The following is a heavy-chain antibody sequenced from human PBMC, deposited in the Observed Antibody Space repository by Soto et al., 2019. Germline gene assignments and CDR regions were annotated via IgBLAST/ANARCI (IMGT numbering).Heavy chain of an antibody. CDR1: GYTFTSYG. D-gene: IGHD3-10*01. Sequence: EASVKVSCKPSGYTFTSYGITWVRQAPGQGLEWMGWINAGNGNTKYSQKFQGRVTITRDTSASTAYMELSSLRSEDTAVYYCARDFRGGWFGLETRYYYYGMDVWGQGTTVTVSS. V-gene: IGHV1-3*01. J-gene: IGHJ6*02. CDR2: INAGNGNT. CDR3: ARDFRGGWFGLETRYYYYGMDV.